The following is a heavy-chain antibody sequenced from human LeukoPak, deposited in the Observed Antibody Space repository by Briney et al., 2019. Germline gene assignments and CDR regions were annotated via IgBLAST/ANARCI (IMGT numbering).Heavy chain of an antibody. J-gene: IGHJ4*02. CDR2: ITGISTYM. CDR1: GFTFSSYS. V-gene: IGHV3-21*01. CDR3: ARVKSVPAARDSSLGIDY. Sequence: GGSLRLSCTASGFTFSSYSMNWVRQAPGKGLEWVSSITGISTYMYYTDSGKGRFTISRDNAKNSLYLQMNSLRAEDTAVYYCARVKSVPAARDSSLGIDYWGQGTLVTVSS. D-gene: IGHD2-2*01.